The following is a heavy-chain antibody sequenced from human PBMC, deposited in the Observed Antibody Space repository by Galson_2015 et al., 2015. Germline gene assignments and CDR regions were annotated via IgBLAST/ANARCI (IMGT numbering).Heavy chain of an antibody. D-gene: IGHD3-10*01. V-gene: IGHV3-7*01. Sequence: LRLSCAASGFTFRTYWMSWVRQAPGRGLEWGANIKEDGSKRYHADSVKGRFMISRDNAKNSLFLQLNSLRGDDTAIYYCARDDAGFGACRFWGQGAMVAVSA. CDR2: IKEDGSKR. CDR3: ARDDAGFGACRF. J-gene: IGHJ3*01. CDR1: GFTFRTYW.